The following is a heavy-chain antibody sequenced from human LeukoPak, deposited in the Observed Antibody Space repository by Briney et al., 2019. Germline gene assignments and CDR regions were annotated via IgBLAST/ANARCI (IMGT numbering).Heavy chain of an antibody. CDR3: ARGSDTLVVRGVSLFDY. J-gene: IGHJ4*02. Sequence: GASVKVSCKASGGTFSSYGISWVRQAPGQGLEWMGWISAYNGNTNYAQKLQGRVTMTTDTSTSTAYMELRSLRSDDTAVYYCARGSDTLVVRGVSLFDYWGQGTLVTVSS. CDR2: ISAYNGNT. D-gene: IGHD3-10*01. V-gene: IGHV1-18*01. CDR1: GGTFSSYG.